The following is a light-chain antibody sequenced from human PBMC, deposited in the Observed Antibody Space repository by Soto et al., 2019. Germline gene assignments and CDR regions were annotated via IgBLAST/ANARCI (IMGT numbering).Light chain of an antibody. CDR1: QSVLYSSNNMNY. Sequence: DIVMTQSPDSLAVSLGERATINCKSSQSVLYSSNNMNYLTWYQQKPGQPPKLLIYWASTRESGVPDRFSGSGSGTDFTLTISSLQAEDVAVYYCQQYYSSPVTFGGGTKVEIK. CDR3: QQYYSSPVT. V-gene: IGKV4-1*01. J-gene: IGKJ4*01. CDR2: WAS.